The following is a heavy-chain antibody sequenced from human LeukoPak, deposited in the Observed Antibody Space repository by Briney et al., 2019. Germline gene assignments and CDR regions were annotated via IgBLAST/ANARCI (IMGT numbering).Heavy chain of an antibody. CDR1: GGSISSGSYY. D-gene: IGHD6-19*01. CDR3: ARVWVRGSGLDWFDP. J-gene: IGHJ5*02. Sequence: TSETLSLTCTVSGGSISSGSYYWSWIRQPAGKGLEWIGRIYTSGSTNYNPSLKRRVTISVDTSKNQFSLKLSSVTAADTAVYYCARVWVRGSGLDWFDPWGQGTLVTVSS. CDR2: IYTSGST. V-gene: IGHV4-61*02.